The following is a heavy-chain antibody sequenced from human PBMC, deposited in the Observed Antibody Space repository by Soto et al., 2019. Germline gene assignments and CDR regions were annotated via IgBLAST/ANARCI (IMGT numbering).Heavy chain of an antibody. J-gene: IGHJ6*02. V-gene: IGHV3-21*01. CDR1: GFTFSSYS. D-gene: IGHD2-8*01. CDR2: ISSSNSYI. CDR3: ARDKGQDSVLMVYARNYYGMDV. Sequence: PGGSLRLSCAASGFTFSSYSMNWVRQAPGKGLEWVSSISSSNSYIYYADSVKGRFTISRDNAKNSLYLQMNSLRAEDTAVYYCARDKGQDSVLMVYARNYYGMDVWGQGTTVTVSS.